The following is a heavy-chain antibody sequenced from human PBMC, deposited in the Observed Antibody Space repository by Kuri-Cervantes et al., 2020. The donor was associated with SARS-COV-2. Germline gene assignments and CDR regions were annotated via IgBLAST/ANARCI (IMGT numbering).Heavy chain of an antibody. Sequence: GESLKISCKGSGYSFTSYWIGWVRQMPGKGLEWVGNIYTGDSDTRYTPFFQGQVTISADKSISSAYLQWSSLKAADTAMYYCARLLGYIGYGNWFAPWGQGTLVTVSS. CDR2: IYTGDSDT. CDR1: GYSFTSYW. J-gene: IGHJ5*02. CDR3: ARLLGYIGYGNWFAP. D-gene: IGHD5-12*01. V-gene: IGHV5-51*01.